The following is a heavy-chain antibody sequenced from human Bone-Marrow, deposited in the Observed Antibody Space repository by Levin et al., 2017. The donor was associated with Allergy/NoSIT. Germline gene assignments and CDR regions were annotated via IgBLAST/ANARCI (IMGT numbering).Heavy chain of an antibody. J-gene: IGHJ5*02. CDR1: GFTFSSYS. V-gene: IGHV3-48*02. D-gene: IGHD3-22*01. CDR3: ARVLRGGYYDSSGYSP. Sequence: GGSLRLSCAASGFTFSSYSMNWVRQAPGKGLEWVSYISSSSSTIYYAGSVKGRFTISRDNAKNSLYLQMNSLRDEDTAVYYCARVLRGGYYDSSGYSPWGQGTLVTVSS. CDR2: ISSSSSTI.